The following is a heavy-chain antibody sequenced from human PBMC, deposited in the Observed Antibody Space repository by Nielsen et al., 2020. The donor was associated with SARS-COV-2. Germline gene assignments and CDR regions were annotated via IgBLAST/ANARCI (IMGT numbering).Heavy chain of an antibody. CDR1: GFTFSNAW. J-gene: IGHJ3*01. D-gene: IGHD6-19*01. CDR3: TTDPPVAGIIRPF. Sequence: GESLKISCAASGFTFSNAWMSWVRQAPGKGLEWVGRIKSKTDGGTTDYAAPVKGRFTISRDDSKNTLYLQMNSLKTEDTAVYYCTTDPPVAGIIRPFWGQGTMVTVSS. CDR2: IKSKTDGGTT. V-gene: IGHV3-15*01.